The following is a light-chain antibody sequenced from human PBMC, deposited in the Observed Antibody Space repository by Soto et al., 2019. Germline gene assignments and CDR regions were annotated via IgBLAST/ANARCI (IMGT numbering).Light chain of an antibody. CDR3: LHDHNYPWT. CDR2: GAS. Sequence: AIQMTQSPSSLCASVGDRVTITCRASQVIRNDLGWYQQKPGKAPKLLIYGASNLQSGVPSRFSGSGSGTDFTLTITSLQPEDFATYYCLHDHNYPWTFGQGTKVDIK. J-gene: IGKJ1*01. V-gene: IGKV1-6*01. CDR1: QVIRND.